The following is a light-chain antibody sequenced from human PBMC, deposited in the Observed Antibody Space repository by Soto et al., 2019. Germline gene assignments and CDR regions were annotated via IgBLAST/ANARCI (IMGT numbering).Light chain of an antibody. J-gene: IGKJ4*01. CDR2: GAS. Sequence: EIVMTQSPATLSVSPGEGATLSCRASQSVSSSYLAWYQQKPGQAPRLLIYGASTRVTGIPDRFSGSGSGTDFTLTISRLEPEDFAVYHCQQYGDSITFGGGTKVDIK. CDR1: QSVSSSY. V-gene: IGKV3-20*01. CDR3: QQYGDSIT.